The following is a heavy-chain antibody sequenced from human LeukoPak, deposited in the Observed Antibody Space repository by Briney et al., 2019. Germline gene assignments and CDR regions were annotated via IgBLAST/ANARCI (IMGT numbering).Heavy chain of an antibody. D-gene: IGHD6-6*01. CDR2: IYYSGST. J-gene: IGHJ4*02. V-gene: IGHV4-59*01. CDR1: GGSIGSYY. Sequence: SETLSLTCTVSGGSIGSYYWSWIRQPPGKGLEWIGYIYYSGSTNYNPSLKSRVTISVDTSKNQFSLKLSSVTAADTAVYYCARSVQGFDYWAREPWSPSPQ. CDR3: ARSVQGFDY.